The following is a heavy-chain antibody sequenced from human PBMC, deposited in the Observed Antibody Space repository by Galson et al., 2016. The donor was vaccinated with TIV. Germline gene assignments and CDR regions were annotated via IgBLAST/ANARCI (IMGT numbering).Heavy chain of an antibody. CDR1: GDSISTNNW. CDR3: AKSYYDTLTGPVDCDYGMDV. Sequence: ETLSLTCDVSGDSISTNNWWNWVRQPPGKGLEWIGEIYHSGPTKYNPSLKSRVTISVDKSKNQFSLTKNSVTAADTAVYYCAKSYYDTLTGPVDCDYGMDVWGQGTTVIVS. CDR2: IYHSGPT. V-gene: IGHV4-4*02. J-gene: IGHJ6*02. D-gene: IGHD3-9*01.